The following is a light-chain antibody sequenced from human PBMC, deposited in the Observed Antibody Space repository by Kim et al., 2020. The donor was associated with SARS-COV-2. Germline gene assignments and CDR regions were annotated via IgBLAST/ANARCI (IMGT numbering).Light chain of an antibody. CDR1: QSVTSSY. CDR3: QQYGTSLRT. J-gene: IGKJ1*01. Sequence: EIVLTQSPGTLSLSPGERATLSCRASQSVTSSYLAWYQQKPGQPPRLLIYGASNRATGIPDRFSGSGSGTDFTLTISRLESEDLAVYYCQQYGTSLRTFGQVTKVEIK. CDR2: GAS. V-gene: IGKV3-20*01.